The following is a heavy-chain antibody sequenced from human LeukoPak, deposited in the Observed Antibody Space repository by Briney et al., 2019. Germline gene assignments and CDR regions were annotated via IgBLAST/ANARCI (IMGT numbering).Heavy chain of an antibody. Sequence: GGSLRLSCAASGFTFSNYAMSWVRQAPGKGLEWVSSISGSYDNTYYADSVKGRFTVSRDISKNTLYLQMNSLRAEDTAVYFCAKDLAEGLEWLLEGEDYWGQGTLVTVSS. CDR2: ISGSYDNT. J-gene: IGHJ4*02. V-gene: IGHV3-23*01. D-gene: IGHD3-3*01. CDR1: GFTFSNYA. CDR3: AKDLAEGLEWLLEGEDY.